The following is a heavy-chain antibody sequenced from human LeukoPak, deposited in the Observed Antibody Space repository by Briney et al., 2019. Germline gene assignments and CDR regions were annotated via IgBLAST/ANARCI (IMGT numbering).Heavy chain of an antibody. CDR1: GYTFTSYT. D-gene: IGHD6-6*01. CDR2: INAGNGNT. V-gene: IGHV1-3*01. J-gene: IGHJ4*02. CDR3: ARDRRIAARNFDY. Sequence: GASVKVSCKASGYTFTSYTMHWVRQAPGQRLEWMGWINAGNGNTKYSQKFQGRVTITRDTSASTAYMELSRLRSDDTAVYYCARDRRIAARNFDYWGQGTLVTVSS.